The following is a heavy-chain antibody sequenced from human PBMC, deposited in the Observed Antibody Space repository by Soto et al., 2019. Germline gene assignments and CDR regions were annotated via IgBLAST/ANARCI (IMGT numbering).Heavy chain of an antibody. CDR1: GYTFTSYA. CDR3: ARGRLFNDY. V-gene: IGHV1-3*01. D-gene: IGHD3-22*01. J-gene: IGHJ4*02. Sequence: QVHLVQSGAEVRKPGASAKISCRASGYTFTSYAIHWVRLAPGHGLEWMGWITGGNNTKYSQTFMGRVSIRSDTSASTAYMELSSLRSEDTALYFCARGRLFNDYWGQGTLVTVSS. CDR2: ITGGNNT.